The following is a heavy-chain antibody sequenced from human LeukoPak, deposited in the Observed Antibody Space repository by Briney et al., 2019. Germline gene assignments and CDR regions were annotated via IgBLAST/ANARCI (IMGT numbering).Heavy chain of an antibody. CDR1: GFNVSSNY. CDR2: SYTGGSA. D-gene: IGHD4-23*01. Sequence: GGSLRLSCAASGFNVSSNYIHWVRQAPGKGLEWISVSYTGGSAYYAESVKGRFTISRDNFKNAFYLQMKSLSAGDTAVYYCVRSSGGKGGPGIRYFDYWGQGTPVTVSS. J-gene: IGHJ4*02. V-gene: IGHV3-53*01. CDR3: VRSSGGKGGPGIRYFDY.